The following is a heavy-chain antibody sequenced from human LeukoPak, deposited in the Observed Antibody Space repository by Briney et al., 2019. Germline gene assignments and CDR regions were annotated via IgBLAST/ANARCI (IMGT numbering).Heavy chain of an antibody. Sequence: GGSLRLSCAASGFTFSTYWMKRVRQAPGKGLEWVASIKEDGSDKYYVDSVKGRFSISRDHAKNSLYLQMTSLRTEDTAVYYCAKGGHYNFDYWGQGTLVTVSS. J-gene: IGHJ4*02. D-gene: IGHD4-11*01. V-gene: IGHV3-7*01. CDR1: GFTFSTYW. CDR3: AKGGHYNFDY. CDR2: IKEDGSDK.